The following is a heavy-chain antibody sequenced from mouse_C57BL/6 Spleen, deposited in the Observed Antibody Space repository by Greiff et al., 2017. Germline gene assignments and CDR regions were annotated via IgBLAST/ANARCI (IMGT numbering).Heavy chain of an antibody. D-gene: IGHD1-1*01. CDR2: IHPNSGST. Sequence: VQLQQPGAELVKPGASVKLSCKASGYTFTSYWMHWVKQRPGQGLEWIGMIHPNSGSTNYNEKFKSKATLTVDKSSSTAYMQLSSLTSEDSAVYYCARATVVARAMDDWGQGTSVTVSS. V-gene: IGHV1-64*01. CDR1: GYTFTSYW. CDR3: ARATVVARAMDD. J-gene: IGHJ4*01.